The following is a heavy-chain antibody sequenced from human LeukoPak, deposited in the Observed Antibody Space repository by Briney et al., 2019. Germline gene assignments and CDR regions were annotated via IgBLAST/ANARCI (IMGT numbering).Heavy chain of an antibody. V-gene: IGHV3-48*04. CDR2: ISSSGSTI. J-gene: IGHJ6*02. CDR3: ASGVGSYGMDV. Sequence: HPGGSLRLSCAASGFTFSSYAMSWVRQAPGKGLEWVSYISSSGSTIYYADSVKGRFTISRDNAKNSLYLQMNSLRAEDTAVYYCASGVGSYGMDVWGQGTTVTVSS. D-gene: IGHD3-3*01. CDR1: GFTFSSYA.